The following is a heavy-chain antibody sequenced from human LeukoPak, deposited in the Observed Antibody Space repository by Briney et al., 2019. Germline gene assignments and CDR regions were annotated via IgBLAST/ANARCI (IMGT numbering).Heavy chain of an antibody. Sequence: SETLSLTCTVSGGSISSYYWSWIRQPPGKGLEWIGYIYYSGSTNYNPSLKSRVTISVDTSKNHFSLKLISVPAADTAVYYCARVSRIQLWTTFDYWGQGTLVTVSS. J-gene: IGHJ4*02. V-gene: IGHV4-59*01. D-gene: IGHD5-18*01. CDR3: ARVSRIQLWTTFDY. CDR2: IYYSGST. CDR1: GGSISSYY.